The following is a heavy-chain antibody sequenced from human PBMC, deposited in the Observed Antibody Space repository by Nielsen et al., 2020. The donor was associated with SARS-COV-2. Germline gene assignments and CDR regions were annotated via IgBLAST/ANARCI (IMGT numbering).Heavy chain of an antibody. Sequence: GGSLRLSCAASGFTFSSYGMHWVRQAPGKGLEWVAVISNDGSNKYYADSVKGRFTISRDNSKNTLYLQMNSLRDEDTAVYYCARASRDSGSYLCFDYWGQGTLVTVSS. CDR3: ARASRDSGSYLCFDY. D-gene: IGHD1-26*01. J-gene: IGHJ4*02. V-gene: IGHV3-33*05. CDR2: ISNDGSNK. CDR1: GFTFSSYG.